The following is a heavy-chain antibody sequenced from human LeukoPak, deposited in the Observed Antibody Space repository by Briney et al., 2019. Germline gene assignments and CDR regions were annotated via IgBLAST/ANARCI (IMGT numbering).Heavy chain of an antibody. CDR1: GFTFSSYW. CDR3: AKGASHYYDSSGYYLGDAFDI. D-gene: IGHD3-22*01. CDR2: MKQDGSEK. J-gene: IGHJ3*02. V-gene: IGHV3-7*03. Sequence: SGGSLRLSCAASGFTFSSYWMSWVRQAPGKGLEWVANMKQDGSEKYYVDSVKGRFTISRDNSKNTLYLQMNSLRAEDTAVYYCAKGASHYYDSSGYYLGDAFDIWGQGTMVTVSS.